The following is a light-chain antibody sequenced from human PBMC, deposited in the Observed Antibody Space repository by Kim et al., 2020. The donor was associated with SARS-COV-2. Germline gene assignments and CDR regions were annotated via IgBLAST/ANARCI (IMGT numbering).Light chain of an antibody. CDR1: SSDVGGYNY. CDR3: SSYTSSSTHYV. V-gene: IGLV2-14*01. Sequence: QSALTQPASVSGSPGQSITISCTGTSSDVGGYNYVSWYQQHPGKAPKLMIYDVSKRPSGVSNRFSGSKAGNTASLTISGLQAEDEADYYCSSYTSSSTHYVFGTGTKFTVL. J-gene: IGLJ1*01. CDR2: DVS.